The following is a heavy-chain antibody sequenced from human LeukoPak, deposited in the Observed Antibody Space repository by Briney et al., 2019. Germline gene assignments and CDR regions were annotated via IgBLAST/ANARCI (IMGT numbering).Heavy chain of an antibody. V-gene: IGHV3-11*01. CDR2: ISSSGSTI. Sequence: GGSLRLSCAASGFTFSDYYMSWIRQAPRKGLEWVSYISSSGSTIYYAHSVKGRFTISRDNAKNSLYLQMNSLRAEDTAVYYCANGAAAGTPTIGDYWGQGTLVTVSS. CDR1: GFTFSDYY. CDR3: ANGAAAGTPTIGDY. J-gene: IGHJ4*02. D-gene: IGHD6-13*01.